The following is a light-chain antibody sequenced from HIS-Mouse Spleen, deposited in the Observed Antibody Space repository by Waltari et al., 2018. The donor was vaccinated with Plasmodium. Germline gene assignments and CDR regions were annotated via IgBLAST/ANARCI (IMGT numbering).Light chain of an antibody. CDR3: QQYYSYPLT. Sequence: AIRMTQSPSSFSASTGDRVTITCRSAIGIRSYLAWYQQKPGKAPKLLIYAASTLQSGVPSRFSGSGSGTDFTLTISCLQSEDVATYYCQQYYSYPLTFGGGTKVEIK. CDR1: IGIRSY. CDR2: AAS. J-gene: IGKJ4*01. V-gene: IGKV1-8*01.